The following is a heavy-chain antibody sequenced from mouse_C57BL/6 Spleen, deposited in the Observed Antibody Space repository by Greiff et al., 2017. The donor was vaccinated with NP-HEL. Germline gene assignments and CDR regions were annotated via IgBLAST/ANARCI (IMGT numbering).Heavy chain of an antibody. D-gene: IGHD1-1*01. CDR1: GYTFTSYT. Sequence: VQLQQSGAELVRPGASVKMSCKASGYTFTSYTMHWVKQRPGQGLEWIGYINPSSGYTKYNQKFKDKATLTADKSSSTAYMQLSSLTSEDSGVYDCARDGRSYPWCFDYWGQGTTLTGSS. V-gene: IGHV1-4*01. CDR3: ARDGRSYPWCFDY. J-gene: IGHJ2*01. CDR2: INPSSGYT.